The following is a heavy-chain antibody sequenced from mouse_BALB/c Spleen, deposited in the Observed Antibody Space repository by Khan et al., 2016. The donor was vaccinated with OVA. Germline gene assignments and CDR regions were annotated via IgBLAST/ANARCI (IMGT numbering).Heavy chain of an antibody. CDR3: ARWFTY. CDR1: GYSITSDYA. J-gene: IGHJ3*01. CDR2: ISYSGST. Sequence: EVQLQESGPGPVKPSQSLSLTCTVTGYSITSDYAWNWIRQFPGNKLEWMGYISYSGSTTYNPSLKSRISITRDTSKNQFFLQLNSVTTEDTATYYCARWFTYWGQGTLVTVSA. V-gene: IGHV3-2*02.